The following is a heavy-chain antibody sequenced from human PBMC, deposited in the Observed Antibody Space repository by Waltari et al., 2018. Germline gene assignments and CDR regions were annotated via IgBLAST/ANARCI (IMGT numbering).Heavy chain of an antibody. CDR3: AKASDSSSWHYMDV. CDR1: GFTFSSYA. Sequence: EVQLLESGGGLVQPGGSLRLSCAASGFTFSSYAMRWVRQAPGKGLEWVSVSYSGGSTYYADSVKGRFTIARDNSKNTLYLQMNSLRAEDTAVYDCAKASDSSSWHYMDVWGKGTTVTVSS. D-gene: IGHD6-13*01. J-gene: IGHJ6*03. V-gene: IGHV3-23*03. CDR2: SYSGGST.